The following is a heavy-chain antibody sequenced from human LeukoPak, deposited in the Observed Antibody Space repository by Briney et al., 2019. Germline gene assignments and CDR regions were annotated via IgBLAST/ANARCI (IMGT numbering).Heavy chain of an antibody. Sequence: GESLKISCKGSGYSFTSYWIGWVRQMPGKGLEWMGIIYPGDSDTRYSPSFQGQVTILADKSISTAYLQWSSLKASDTAMYYCARHRGEYDSSGSLDYWGQGTLVTVSS. CDR3: ARHRGEYDSSGSLDY. CDR1: GYSFTSYW. J-gene: IGHJ4*02. CDR2: IYPGDSDT. V-gene: IGHV5-51*01. D-gene: IGHD3-22*01.